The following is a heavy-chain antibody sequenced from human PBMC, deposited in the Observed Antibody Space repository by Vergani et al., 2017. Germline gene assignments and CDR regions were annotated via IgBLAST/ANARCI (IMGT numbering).Heavy chain of an antibody. CDR1: GYTFSRYD. CDR2: MNPNSGNT. D-gene: IGHD2-2*02. V-gene: IGHV1-8*01. Sequence: QVPLVQSGAEVKKPGASVTVSCKASGYTFSRYDLNWVRQATGQGLEWMGWMNPNSGNTGYAQQLQGRVTMTRNTSIRTDYMELSSLRSEDTAVYYCARGVSYCCSTNCYNDAFDIWGQGTMVTVSS. J-gene: IGHJ3*02. CDR3: ARGVSYCCSTNCYNDAFDI.